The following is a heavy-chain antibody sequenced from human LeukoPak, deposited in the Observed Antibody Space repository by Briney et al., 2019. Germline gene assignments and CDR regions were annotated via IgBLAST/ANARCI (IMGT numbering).Heavy chain of an antibody. J-gene: IGHJ3*02. V-gene: IGHV1-58*01. CDR3: AADRMGIRDAFDI. Sequence: SVKVSCKASGFTFTSSAVQWVRQARGQRLEWIGWIVVGSGNTNYAQKFQERVTITRDMSTSTAYMELSSLRSEDTAVYYCAADRMGIRDAFDIWGQGTMVTVSS. D-gene: IGHD7-27*01. CDR2: IVVGSGNT. CDR1: GFTFTSSA.